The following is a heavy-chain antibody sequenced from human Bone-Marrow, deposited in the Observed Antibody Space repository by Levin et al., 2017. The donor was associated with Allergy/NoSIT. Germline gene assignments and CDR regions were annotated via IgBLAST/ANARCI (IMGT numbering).Heavy chain of an antibody. D-gene: IGHD2-15*01. J-gene: IGHJ4*02. V-gene: IGHV3-30*03. Sequence: GGSLRLSCAASGFIFNTYGMHWVRQAPGKGLEWVAVTSYDGDETYYVDSVKGRFTISRDNSRNTLYLQMNSLRSDDTAVYYCARDRRGGFSYGYLDYWGQGTLVTVS. CDR1: GFIFNTYG. CDR2: TSYDGDET. CDR3: ARDRRGGFSYGYLDY.